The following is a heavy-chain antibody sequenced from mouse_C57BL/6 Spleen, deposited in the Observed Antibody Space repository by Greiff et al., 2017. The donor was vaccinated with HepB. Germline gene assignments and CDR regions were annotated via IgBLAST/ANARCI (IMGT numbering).Heavy chain of an antibody. J-gene: IGHJ3*01. D-gene: IGHD2-4*01. Sequence: VKLMESGAELVKPGASVKISCKASGYAFSSYWMNWVKQRPGKGLEWIGQIYPGDGDTNYNGKFKGKATLTADKSSSTAYMQLSSLTSEDSAVYFCARPYDYDWFAYWGQGTLVTVSA. CDR1: GYAFSSYW. CDR3: ARPYDYDWFAY. CDR2: IYPGDGDT. V-gene: IGHV1-80*01.